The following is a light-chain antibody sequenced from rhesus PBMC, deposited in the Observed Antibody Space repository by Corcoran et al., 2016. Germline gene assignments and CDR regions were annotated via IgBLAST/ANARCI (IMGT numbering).Light chain of an antibody. J-gene: IGKJ2*01. CDR1: QSPLHSDGYTY. CDR3: MQGTQLPYS. V-gene: IGKV2-91*01. Sequence: IVMTQTPLSLPVTPGEPAPISCRSSQSPLHSDGYTYLDWYLQKPGQSLQLLFYLGSKRASGVPVRFCGSGSGTYFTLEISRVEAEDFVVYYYMQGTQLPYSFGQGAKVEIE. CDR2: LGS.